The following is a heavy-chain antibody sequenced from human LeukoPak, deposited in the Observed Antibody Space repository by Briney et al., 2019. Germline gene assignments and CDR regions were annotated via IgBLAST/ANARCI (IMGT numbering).Heavy chain of an antibody. J-gene: IGHJ3*02. V-gene: IGHV3-23*01. D-gene: IGHD3-3*01. Sequence: GGSLRPSCAASGFTFTTYAMSWVRQASGKGLAWVSAISGSGGNTYYADSVKGRFTISRDNSKNTLYLQMNSLRDEDTAIYYCAKEVATYDFWSGPNAFDIWGQGTMVTVSS. CDR3: AKEVATYDFWSGPNAFDI. CDR2: ISGSGGNT. CDR1: GFTFTTYA.